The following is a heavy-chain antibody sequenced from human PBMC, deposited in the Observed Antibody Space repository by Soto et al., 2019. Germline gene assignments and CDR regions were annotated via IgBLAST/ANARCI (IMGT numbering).Heavy chain of an antibody. D-gene: IGHD5-18*01. CDR1: GFTFSSYS. Sequence: EVQLVESGGGLVKPGGSLRLSCAASGFTFSSYSMNWVRQAPGKGLEWVSSISSSSSYIYYAHSVKGRFTISRDNAKNTLYLQRNSLRAEDTAVYYCARDQPGYSYCHGLGYWGQGTLVTVSS. V-gene: IGHV3-21*01. J-gene: IGHJ4*02. CDR2: ISSSSSYI. CDR3: ARDQPGYSYCHGLGY.